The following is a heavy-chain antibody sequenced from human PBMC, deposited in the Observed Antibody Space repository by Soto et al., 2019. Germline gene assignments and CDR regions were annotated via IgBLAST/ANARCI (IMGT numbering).Heavy chain of an antibody. D-gene: IGHD6-13*01. Sequence: EVQLLESGGALEHPGGSLRLSCAASGFAFSTYAMTWVRQAPGKGLEWVSVISGSGGSSYYAASVKGRFTISRDNSKKTLYLQMNGLRAEDTALYYCAKVTKRAAAGRYEYYKYGMDVWGQGTTVTVSS. CDR3: AKVTKRAAAGRYEYYKYGMDV. V-gene: IGHV3-23*01. J-gene: IGHJ6*02. CDR2: ISGSGGSS. CDR1: GFAFSTYA.